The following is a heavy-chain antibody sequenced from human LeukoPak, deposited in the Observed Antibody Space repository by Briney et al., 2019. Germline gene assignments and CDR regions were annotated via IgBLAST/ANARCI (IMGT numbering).Heavy chain of an antibody. J-gene: IGHJ5*02. CDR1: GGSFSGYY. D-gene: IGHD3-22*01. Sequence: SETLSLTCAVYGGSFSGYYWSWIRQPPGKGLEWIGEINHSGSTNYNPSLKSRVTISVDTSKNQFSLKLSSVTAADTAVYYCARGRRLDYYDSSGYYYGWFDPWGQGTLVTVSS. CDR2: INHSGST. V-gene: IGHV4-34*01. CDR3: ARGRRLDYYDSSGYYYGWFDP.